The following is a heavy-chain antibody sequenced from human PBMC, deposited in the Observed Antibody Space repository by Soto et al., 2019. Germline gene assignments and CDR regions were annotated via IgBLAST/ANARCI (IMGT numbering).Heavy chain of an antibody. J-gene: IGHJ4*02. V-gene: IGHV4-59*01. CDR3: ARISGSGSGGIYFDY. CDR1: GGSISSYY. Sequence: QVQLQESGPGLVKPSETLSLTCTVSGGSISSYYWSWIRQPPGKGLEWIGYIYYSGSTNYNPSLKSRVTISVDTSKNQFSLKLSSVTAADTAVYYCARISGSGSGGIYFDYWGQGTLVTVSS. CDR2: IYYSGST. D-gene: IGHD1-26*01.